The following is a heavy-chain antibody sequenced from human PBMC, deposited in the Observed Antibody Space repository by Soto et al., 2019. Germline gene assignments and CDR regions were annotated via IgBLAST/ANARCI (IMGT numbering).Heavy chain of an antibody. CDR3: ARQQQLVDY. CDR1: GGSISSSSYY. CDR2: IYYSGTT. D-gene: IGHD6-13*01. Sequence: QLQPQESGPGLVKPSETLSLTCTVSGGSISSSSYYWGWIRQPPGKGLEWIGSIYYSGTTYYNPSLKSRITISVDTSKNQFSLRLSSVTPADTAVYYCARQQQLVDYWGQGTLVTVSS. J-gene: IGHJ4*02. V-gene: IGHV4-39*01.